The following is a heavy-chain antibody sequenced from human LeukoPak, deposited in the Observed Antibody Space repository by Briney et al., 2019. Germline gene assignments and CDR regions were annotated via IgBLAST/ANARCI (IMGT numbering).Heavy chain of an antibody. V-gene: IGHV1-58*02. Sequence: GTSVKVSCKASEFTFTSSAMQWVRQARGQRLEWIGWIVVGSGNTNYAQKFQERVTITRDMSTSTAYMELSSLRSEDTAVYYCAALGDYDSSGYYLVDYWGQGTLVTVSS. D-gene: IGHD3-22*01. CDR1: EFTFTSSA. CDR3: AALGDYDSSGYYLVDY. CDR2: IVVGSGNT. J-gene: IGHJ4*02.